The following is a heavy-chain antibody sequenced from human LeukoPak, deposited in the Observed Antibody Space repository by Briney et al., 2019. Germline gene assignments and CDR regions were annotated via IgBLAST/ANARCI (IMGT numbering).Heavy chain of an antibody. D-gene: IGHD2-15*01. J-gene: IGHJ4*02. Sequence: GGSLRLSCAASVFTLSSFGMHWVRQAPAKGLEWVAFIRYDGSNKYYADSVKGRLTTSRDNSKNTLYLQMNSLRAEDTAVYYCAEECRVGAARHFDYWGQGTLVTVSS. CDR2: IRYDGSNK. V-gene: IGHV3-30*02. CDR1: VFTLSSFG. CDR3: AEECRVGAARHFDY.